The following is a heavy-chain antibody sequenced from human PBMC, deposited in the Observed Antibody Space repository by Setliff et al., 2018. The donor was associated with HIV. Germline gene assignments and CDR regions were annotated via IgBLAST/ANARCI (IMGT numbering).Heavy chain of an antibody. CDR2: ISPDGSRN. CDR1: GYTLTEVS. CDR3: ARVHLTANAVYGVVSNWFDP. D-gene: IGHD3-3*01. J-gene: IGHJ5*02. V-gene: IGHV3-7*03. Sequence: GASVKVSCKISGYTLTEVSMHWVRQAPGKGLEWVASISPDGSRNYCVGSVKGRFTASRDNAKSSLYLQMNSLRAEDTAVYYCARVHLTANAVYGVVSNWFDPWGQGALVTVSS.